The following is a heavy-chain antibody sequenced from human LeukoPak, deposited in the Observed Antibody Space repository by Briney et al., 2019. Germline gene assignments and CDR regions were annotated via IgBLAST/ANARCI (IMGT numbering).Heavy chain of an antibody. CDR2: MNPNSGNT. CDR1: GYTFTSYD. J-gene: IGHJ5*02. CDR3: ARGLRMAVAEKNWLDP. Sequence: ASVKVSCKASGYTFTSYDINWVRQATGQGLEWMGWMNPNSGNTGYAQKFQGRVTMTRNTSISTAYMELSSLRSEDTAVYYCARGLRMAVAEKNWLDPWGQGTLVTVSS. V-gene: IGHV1-8*01. D-gene: IGHD6-19*01.